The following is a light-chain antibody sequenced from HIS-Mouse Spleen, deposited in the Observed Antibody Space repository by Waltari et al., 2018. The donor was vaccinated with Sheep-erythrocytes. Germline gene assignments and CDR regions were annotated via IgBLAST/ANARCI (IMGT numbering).Light chain of an antibody. J-gene: IGKJ2*01. Sequence: AIRMTQSPSSLSASTGDRVTITCRASQGISSYLAWYQQKPGKDPKLLIYAASTLQSWVPSRFRGSGTGTGFPLTLHCLESEDFANYLRQTYYSYPYTFGQGTKLEIK. CDR2: AAS. CDR1: QGISSY. CDR3: QTYYSYPYT. V-gene: IGKV1-8*01.